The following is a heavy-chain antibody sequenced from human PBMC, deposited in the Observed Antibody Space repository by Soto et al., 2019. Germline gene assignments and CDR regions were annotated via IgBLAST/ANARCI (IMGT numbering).Heavy chain of an antibody. V-gene: IGHV4-59*01. J-gene: IGHJ3*02. D-gene: IGHD6-13*01. CDR2: IYYSGST. Sequence: QVQLQESGPGLVKPSETLSLTCTVSGGSISSYYWSWIRQPPGKGLEWIGYIYYSGSTNYNPSLKSRATISVDTSKNQFSLKLSSVTAADTAVYYCARYRAASDAFDIWGQGTMVTVSS. CDR1: GGSISSYY. CDR3: ARYRAASDAFDI.